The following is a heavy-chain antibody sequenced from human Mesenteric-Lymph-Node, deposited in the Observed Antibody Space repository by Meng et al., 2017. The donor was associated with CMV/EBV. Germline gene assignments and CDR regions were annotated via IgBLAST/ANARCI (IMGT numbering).Heavy chain of an antibody. CDR1: GFTFSSYN. Sequence: LSLTCAASGFTFSSYNMHWVRQAPGKGLEWVSSISTSTSYTYHADSLKGRFTISRDNAKNSLYLQMNSLRAEDTALYYCAKVSTFAYGPGCYFDHWGQGTLVTVSS. CDR2: ISTSTSYT. CDR3: AKVSTFAYGPGCYFDH. J-gene: IGHJ4*02. V-gene: IGHV3-21*04. D-gene: IGHD3-10*01.